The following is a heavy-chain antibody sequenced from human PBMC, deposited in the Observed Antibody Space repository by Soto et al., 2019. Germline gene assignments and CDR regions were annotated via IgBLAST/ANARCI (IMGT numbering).Heavy chain of an antibody. CDR3: ARGHLGITTTGTWYDFDY. J-gene: IGHJ4*02. D-gene: IGHD2-15*01. V-gene: IGHV4-59*01. CDR1: GDSISSYD. Sequence: SEPLSLTCTVSGDSISSYDWTWIRQPPGKGLEYIGYIYYSGRTYYNPSLKSRVTISVDTSKNQFSLKLSSVTAADTAVYYCARGHLGITTTGTWYDFDYWGQGTLVTVYS. CDR2: IYYSGRT.